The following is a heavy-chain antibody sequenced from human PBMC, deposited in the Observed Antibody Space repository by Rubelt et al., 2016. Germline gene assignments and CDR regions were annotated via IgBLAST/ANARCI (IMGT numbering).Heavy chain of an antibody. V-gene: IGHV1-69*04. CDR1: GGTFSSYA. Sequence: QVQLVQSGAEVKKPGSSVKVSCKASGGTFSSYAISWVRQAPGQGLEWMGRIIPILGIANYAQKFQGRVTITADKSTSTAYSALSSLRSDDTAVYYCASSLPNLFGIAARDYYYYYGMDVWGQGTTVTVSS. CDR2: IIPILGIA. J-gene: IGHJ6*02. D-gene: IGHD6-6*01. CDR3: ASSLPNLFGIAARDYYYYYGMDV.